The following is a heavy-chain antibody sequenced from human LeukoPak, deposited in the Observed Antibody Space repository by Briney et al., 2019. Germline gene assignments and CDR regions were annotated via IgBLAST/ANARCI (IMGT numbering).Heavy chain of an antibody. CDR1: GYTFTGYY. J-gene: IGHJ5*02. D-gene: IGHD2-2*01. CDR2: INPNSGGA. V-gene: IGHV1-2*06. Sequence: ASVKVSCKASGYTFTGYYMHWARQAPGQGLEWMGRINPNSGGANYAQKFQGRVTMTRDTSISTAYMELSRLRSDDTAVYYCARAGGCSSTSCHAGWFDPWGQGTLVTVSS. CDR3: ARAGGCSSTSCHAGWFDP.